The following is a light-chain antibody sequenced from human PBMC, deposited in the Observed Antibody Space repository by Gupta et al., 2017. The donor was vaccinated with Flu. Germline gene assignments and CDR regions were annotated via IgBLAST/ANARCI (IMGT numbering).Light chain of an antibody. J-gene: IGLJ1*01. V-gene: IGLV2-14*01. CDR3: SSYTGSSTLGV. CDR2: EVS. Sequence: QSALTQPASVSGSPGQSITISCTGTSSDVGGYNYVSWFQHHPGKAPKLMIYEVSNRPSGVSNRFSGSKSGNTASLTISGLQAEDEADYYCSSYTGSSTLGVFGTGTKVTVL. CDR1: SSDVGGYNY.